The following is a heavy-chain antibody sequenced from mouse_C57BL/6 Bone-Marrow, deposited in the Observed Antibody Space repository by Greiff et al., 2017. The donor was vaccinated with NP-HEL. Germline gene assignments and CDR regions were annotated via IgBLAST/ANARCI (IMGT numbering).Heavy chain of an antibody. V-gene: IGHV1-81*01. CDR2: IYPRSGNT. J-gene: IGHJ4*01. Sequence: VQLQQSGAELARPGASVKLSCKASGYTFTSYGISWVKQRTGQGLEWIGEIYPRSGNTSYNEKFKGKATLTADKSSSTAYMELRSLTSEDSAVYFCVRRDYWGQGTSVTVSS. CDR1: GYTFTSYG. CDR3: VRRDY.